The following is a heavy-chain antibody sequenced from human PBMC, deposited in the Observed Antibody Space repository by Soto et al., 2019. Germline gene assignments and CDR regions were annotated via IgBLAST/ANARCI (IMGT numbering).Heavy chain of an antibody. CDR1: GYTFTSYG. CDR3: ARVLYYDFWSGYLYYYYYMDV. J-gene: IGHJ6*03. D-gene: IGHD3-3*01. V-gene: IGHV1-18*01. Sequence: GASVKVSCKASGYTFTSYGISWVRQAPGQGLEWMGWISAYNGNTNYAQKLQGRVTMTTDTSTSTAYMELRSLRSDGTAVYYCARVLYYDFWSGYLYYYYYMDVWGKGTTVTVSS. CDR2: ISAYNGNT.